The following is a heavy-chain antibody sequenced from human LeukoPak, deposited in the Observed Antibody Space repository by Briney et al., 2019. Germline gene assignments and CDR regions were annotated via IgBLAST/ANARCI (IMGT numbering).Heavy chain of an antibody. Sequence: PGGSLRLSCAASGFTFSDNYMSWIRQAPGKGLEWVLYISSSGGNIYYADSVEGRFTISRDNSKNTVYLQMNSLRADDTAVYYCVKSRRVGANQRGLFDYWGQGTLVTVSP. CDR2: ISSSGGNI. CDR1: GFTFSDNY. J-gene: IGHJ4*02. V-gene: IGHV3-11*01. CDR3: VKSRRVGANQRGLFDY. D-gene: IGHD1-26*01.